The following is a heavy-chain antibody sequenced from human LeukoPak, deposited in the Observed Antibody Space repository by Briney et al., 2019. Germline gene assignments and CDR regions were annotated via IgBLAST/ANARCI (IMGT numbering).Heavy chain of an antibody. CDR3: ARVLRYCSGGNCYSGGLGYMDV. V-gene: IGHV3-11*01. CDR2: ISRSGSTK. Sequence: GGSLRLSCAASGSTFSDYNMRWIRQAPGKGLEWVSSISRSGSTKYYADSVKGRFTISRDNAKNSLFLQTNSLRAEDTAVYYCARVLRYCSGGNCYSGGLGYMDVWGKGTTVTISS. D-gene: IGHD2-15*01. J-gene: IGHJ6*03. CDR1: GSTFSDYN.